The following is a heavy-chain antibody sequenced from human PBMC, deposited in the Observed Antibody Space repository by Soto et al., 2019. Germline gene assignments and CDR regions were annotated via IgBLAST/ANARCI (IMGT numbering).Heavy chain of an antibody. CDR2: ISAYNGNT. V-gene: IGHV1-18*01. Sequence: GASVKVSCKASGYTFTSYGISWVRQAPGQGLEWMGWISAYNGNTNYAQKLQGRVTMTTDTSTSTAYMELRSLRSDDTAVYYCARDRVSNYGSESDDALAIWGQGTTVPVSS. CDR3: ARDRVSNYGSESDDALAI. J-gene: IGHJ3*02. D-gene: IGHD3-10*01. CDR1: GYTFTSYG.